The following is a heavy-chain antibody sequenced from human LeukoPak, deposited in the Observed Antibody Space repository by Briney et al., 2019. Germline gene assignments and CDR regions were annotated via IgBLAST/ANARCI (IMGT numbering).Heavy chain of an antibody. D-gene: IGHD3-10*02. Sequence: GGSLRLSCAASGFTFSSYAMNWVRQAPGKGLEWVSYISSSGSTIYYADSVKGRFTISRDNAKNSLYLQMNSLRAEDTAVYYCAGLGITMIGGVWGKGTTVTISS. CDR1: GFTFSSYA. CDR2: ISSSGSTI. CDR3: AGLGITMIGGV. V-gene: IGHV3-48*03. J-gene: IGHJ6*04.